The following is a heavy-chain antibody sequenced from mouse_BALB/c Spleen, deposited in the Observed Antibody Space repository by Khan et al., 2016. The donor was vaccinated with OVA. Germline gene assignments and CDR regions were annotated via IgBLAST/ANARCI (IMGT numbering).Heavy chain of an antibody. D-gene: IGHD1-1*01. J-gene: IGHJ4*01. Sequence: EVKLEESGGGLVQPKGSLKLSCAASGFTFNTYAMNWVRQAPGKGLEWVARIRSKSNNYATYYADSVKDRFTISRDDSQSMLYLQMNNLKTEDTAMYYCVRQGYYGIRGYAMDYWGQGTSVTVSS. CDR1: GFTFNTYA. V-gene: IGHV10-1*02. CDR2: IRSKSNNYAT. CDR3: VRQGYYGIRGYAMDY.